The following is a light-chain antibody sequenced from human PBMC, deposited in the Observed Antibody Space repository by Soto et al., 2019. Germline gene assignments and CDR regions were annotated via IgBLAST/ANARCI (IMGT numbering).Light chain of an antibody. Sequence: QSVLTQPASVSGSPGQSTTISCTGTSSDVGSYNYVSWYQQHPGRAPRLMIYEVSNRPSGVSNRFSGSKSGNTASLTISGLQAEDEADYYCCSHTTNYTYVFGTGTKLTVL. J-gene: IGLJ1*01. CDR2: EVS. CDR1: SSDVGSYNY. CDR3: CSHTTNYTYV. V-gene: IGLV2-14*01.